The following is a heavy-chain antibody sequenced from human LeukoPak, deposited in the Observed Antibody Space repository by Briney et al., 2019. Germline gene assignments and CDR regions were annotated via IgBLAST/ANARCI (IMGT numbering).Heavy chain of an antibody. CDR1: GGSISSYY. CDR3: ARGSHGEHDS. J-gene: IGHJ5*01. CDR2: IDRSGGST. V-gene: IGHV3-23*01. Sequence: ETLSLTCTVSGGSISSYYWSWVRQAPGKGLEWVAAIDRSGGSTFYADSVKGRFTISKDNSKNTLYLQINSLRVDDTAIYYCARGSHGEHDSWGQGTLVTVSS. D-gene: IGHD4-17*01.